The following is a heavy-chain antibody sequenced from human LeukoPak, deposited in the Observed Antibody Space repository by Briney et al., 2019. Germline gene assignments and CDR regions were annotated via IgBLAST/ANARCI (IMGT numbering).Heavy chain of an antibody. CDR1: GYTFTGYY. J-gene: IGHJ4*02. D-gene: IGHD3-10*01. CDR2: INPNSGGT. V-gene: IGHV1-2*02. CDR3: ASTGWFGELLSH. Sequence: ASVTLSCKASGYTFTGYYMHWVRQAPGQGLEWMGWINPNSGGTNYAQKFQGRVTITRDTSISTAYMELSRLRSDDTAVYYWASTGWFGELLSHWGQGTLVTVSS.